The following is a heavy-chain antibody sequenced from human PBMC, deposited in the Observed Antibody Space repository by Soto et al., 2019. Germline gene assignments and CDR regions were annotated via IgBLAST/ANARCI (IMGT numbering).Heavy chain of an antibody. V-gene: IGHV3-23*01. CDR3: VKDREYYGSASFIYYYYMDV. Sequence: GGSLRLSCAASGFTFSSYAMSWVRQAPRKGLEWVSAISGSGGSTYYADSVKGRFTISRDNSKNTLYLQMNSLRAEDTAVYYCVKDREYYGSASFIYYYYMDVWGKGTTVTVSS. D-gene: IGHD3-10*01. J-gene: IGHJ6*03. CDR1: GFTFSSYA. CDR2: ISGSGGST.